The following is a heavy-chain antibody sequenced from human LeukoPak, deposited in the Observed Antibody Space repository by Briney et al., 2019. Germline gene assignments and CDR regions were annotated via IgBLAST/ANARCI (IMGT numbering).Heavy chain of an antibody. CDR3: ARDLAYYYDSSYD. CDR2: IDSSSYNI. V-gene: IGHV3-21*01. Sequence: GGSLRLSCAASGFTFSIYSTNWVRQAPGKGLEWVSSIDSSSYNIYYADSVKGRFTISRDNAQSSVYLQMNSLRAEDTAVYYCARDLAYYYDSSYDWGQGTLVTVSS. CDR1: GFTFSIYS. D-gene: IGHD3-22*01. J-gene: IGHJ4*02.